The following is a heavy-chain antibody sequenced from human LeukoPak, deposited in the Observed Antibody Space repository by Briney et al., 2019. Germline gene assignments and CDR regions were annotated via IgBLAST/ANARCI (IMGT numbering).Heavy chain of an antibody. D-gene: IGHD1-26*01. CDR2: ISYDGSNK. CDR3: AKDYVGQVPDAIDI. CDR1: GFTFSSYA. V-gene: IGHV3-30-3*01. Sequence: GGSLRLSCAASGFTFSSYAMSWVRQAPGKGLEWVAVISYDGSNKYYADSVKGRFTISRDNSKNTLYLQMNSLRAEDTAVYYCAKDYVGQVPDAIDIWGQGTMVTVSS. J-gene: IGHJ3*02.